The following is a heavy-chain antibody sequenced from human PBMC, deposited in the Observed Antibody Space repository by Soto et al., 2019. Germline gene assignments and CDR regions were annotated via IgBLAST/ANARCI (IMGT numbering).Heavy chain of an antibody. CDR3: AKGAVAGTPTSYYYYGMDV. D-gene: IGHD6-19*01. J-gene: IGHJ6*01. CDR1: GGTFRTYA. Sequence: QVQLLQSGAEVKKPGSSVRVSCEASGGTFRTYAISWVRQGPGQGLEWMGEIIPIFGKVSYAQKFQGRVTITADESTTTVYMDLRSLTSEDTAVYYCAKGAVAGTPTSYYYYGMDVWGQGTTVTVS. CDR2: IIPIFGKV. V-gene: IGHV1-69*12.